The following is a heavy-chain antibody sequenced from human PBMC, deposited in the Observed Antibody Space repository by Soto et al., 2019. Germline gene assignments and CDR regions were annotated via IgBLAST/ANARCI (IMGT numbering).Heavy chain of an antibody. V-gene: IGHV3-23*01. CDR2: ISGSGGST. Sequence: GGSLRLSCAASGFTFSSYAMSWVRQAPGKGLEWVSAISGSGGSTYYADSVKGRFTISRDNSKNTLFLQMNSLRAEDTAVYYCAKAPYSSSWYLFDYWGQGTLVTVSS. J-gene: IGHJ4*02. CDR3: AKAPYSSSWYLFDY. D-gene: IGHD6-13*01. CDR1: GFTFSSYA.